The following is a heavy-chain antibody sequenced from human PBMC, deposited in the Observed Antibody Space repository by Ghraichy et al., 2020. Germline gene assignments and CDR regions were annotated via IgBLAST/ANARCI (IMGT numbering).Heavy chain of an antibody. Sequence: SETLSLTCAVYGGSFSGYYWSWIRQPPGKGLEWIGEINHSGSTNYNPSLKSRVTISVETSKNQFSLKLSSVTAADTAVYYCATRGLWPARVLDYWGQGTLVTVSS. CDR2: INHSGST. CDR3: ATRGLWPARVLDY. D-gene: IGHD5-18*01. J-gene: IGHJ4*02. V-gene: IGHV4-34*01. CDR1: GGSFSGYY.